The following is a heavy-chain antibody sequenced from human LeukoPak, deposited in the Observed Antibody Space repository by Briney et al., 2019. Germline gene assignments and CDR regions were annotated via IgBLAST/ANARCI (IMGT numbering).Heavy chain of an antibody. CDR1: GFTFTSSA. Sequence: GGSLRLSCAASGFTFTSSAMSWVRQAPGKGLEWVSAISGSGGSTYYADSVKGRFTISRDNSKNTLYLQMNSLRAEDTAVYYCAKLRGYSGYDYTDYWGQGTLVTVSS. V-gene: IGHV3-23*01. J-gene: IGHJ4*02. CDR2: ISGSGGST. D-gene: IGHD5-12*01. CDR3: AKLRGYSGYDYTDY.